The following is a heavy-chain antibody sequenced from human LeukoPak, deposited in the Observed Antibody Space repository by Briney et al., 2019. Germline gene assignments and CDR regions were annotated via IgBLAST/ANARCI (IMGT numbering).Heavy chain of an antibody. CDR3: ARGGGTPYYDSSGYARRSDY. Sequence: ASVKVSCKASGYTFTSYDINWVRQATGQGLEWMGWMNPNSGNTGYAQKFQGRVTMTRNTSISTAYMELSSLRSEDTTVYYCARGGGTPYYDSSGYARRSDYWGQGTLVTVSS. CDR1: GYTFTSYD. CDR2: MNPNSGNT. V-gene: IGHV1-8*01. J-gene: IGHJ4*02. D-gene: IGHD3-22*01.